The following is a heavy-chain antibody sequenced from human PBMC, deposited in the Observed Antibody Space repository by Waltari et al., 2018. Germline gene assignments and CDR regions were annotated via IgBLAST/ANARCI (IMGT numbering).Heavy chain of an antibody. V-gene: IGHV4-4*02. D-gene: IGHD2-15*01. CDR2: VHRNGRT. CDR3: ARDLGRGLFLDS. Sequence: SWVRQSPDKGLEWIGQVHRNGRTNYNPSLASRAIVSLDSSRNQFSLRILSATAADTAVYYCARDLGRGLFLDSWGQGTLVTVSP. J-gene: IGHJ4*02.